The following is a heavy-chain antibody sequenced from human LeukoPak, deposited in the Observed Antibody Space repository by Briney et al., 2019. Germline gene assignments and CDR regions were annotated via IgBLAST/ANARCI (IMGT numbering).Heavy chain of an antibody. CDR3: ARVGGSSRNFDY. V-gene: IGHV4-31*03. D-gene: IGHD1-26*01. CDR1: GGSISSGGYY. CDR2: IYYSGST. Sequence: SETLSLTCTVSGGSISSGGYYWSWIRQHPGKGLEWIGYIYYSGSTYYNPSLKSRVTISVDTSKNQFSLELSSVTAADTAVYYCARVGGSSRNFDYWGQGTLVTVSS. J-gene: IGHJ4*02.